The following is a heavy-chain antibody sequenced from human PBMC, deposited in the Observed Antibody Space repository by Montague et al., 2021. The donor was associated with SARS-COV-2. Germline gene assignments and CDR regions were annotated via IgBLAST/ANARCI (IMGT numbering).Heavy chain of an antibody. Sequence: TLSLTCTVSGGAISDGNYYWSWVRQPAGKGLEWIGYLYVTGNSKSNPSLKSRVTMSIDTTKNQFYLNLTSVTAADTAVYYCAGDAYDPLDDHWGQGTLVTVSS. CDR3: AGDAYDPLDDH. CDR2: LYVTGNS. J-gene: IGHJ4*02. D-gene: IGHD3-3*01. CDR1: GGAISDGNYY. V-gene: IGHV4-61*09.